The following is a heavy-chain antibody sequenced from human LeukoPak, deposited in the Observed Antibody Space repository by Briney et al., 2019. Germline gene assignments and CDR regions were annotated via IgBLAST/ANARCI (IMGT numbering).Heavy chain of an antibody. CDR3: ARETTHSSGWYYFHY. V-gene: IGHV4-59*01. CDR2: IYYSGST. J-gene: IGHJ4*02. D-gene: IGHD6-19*01. Sequence: PSETLSLTCTVSGGSISSYYWSWIRQPPGKGLEWIGYIYYSGSTNYNPSLKSRVTISVDTSKNQFSLKLSSVTAADTAVYYCARETTHSSGWYYFHYWGQGTLVTVSS. CDR1: GGSISSYY.